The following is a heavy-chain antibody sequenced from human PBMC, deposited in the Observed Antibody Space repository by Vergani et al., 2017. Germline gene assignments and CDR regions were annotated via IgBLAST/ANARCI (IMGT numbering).Heavy chain of an antibody. D-gene: IGHD5-18*01. CDR2: ISSSSSTI. J-gene: IGHJ3*02. CDR1: GFTFSSYA. CDR3: AREQLLGLYAVDI. V-gene: IGHV3-48*04. Sequence: EVQLLESGGGLVQPGGSLRLSCAASGFTFSSYAMSWVRQAPGKGLEWVSAISSSSSTIYYADSVKGRFTISRDNAKNSLYLQMNSLRAEDTAVYYCAREQLLGLYAVDIWGQGTMVTVSS.